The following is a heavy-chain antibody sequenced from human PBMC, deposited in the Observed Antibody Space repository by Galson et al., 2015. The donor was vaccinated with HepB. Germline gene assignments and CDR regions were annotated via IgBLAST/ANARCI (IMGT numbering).Heavy chain of an antibody. D-gene: IGHD3-16*01. V-gene: IGHV3-9*01. Sequence: SLRLSCAASGFTFDDYAMHWVRQAPGKGLEWVSGISWNRGSIGYADSVKGRFTISRDNAKNSLYLQMNSLRAEDTALYYCAKGLRDYYYYGMDVWGQGTTVTVSS. CDR3: AKGLRDYYYYGMDV. CDR2: ISWNRGSI. CDR1: GFTFDDYA. J-gene: IGHJ6*02.